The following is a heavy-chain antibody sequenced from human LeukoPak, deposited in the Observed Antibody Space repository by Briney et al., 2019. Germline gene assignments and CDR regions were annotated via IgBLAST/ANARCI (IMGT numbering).Heavy chain of an antibody. D-gene: IGHD2-21*02. J-gene: IGHJ6*03. CDR2: TKRDGTQT. Sequence: PGGSLRLSCVASGFTFSNYCFHWVSQAQGQGLVWVGCTKRDGTQTNYAGSVKGRFTISRDDAKNTLYLQMNSLRVDDTGMYFCARDGDCFDRMDVWGKGTTVTVSS. CDR3: ARDGDCFDRMDV. CDR1: GFTFSNYC. V-gene: IGHV3-74*01.